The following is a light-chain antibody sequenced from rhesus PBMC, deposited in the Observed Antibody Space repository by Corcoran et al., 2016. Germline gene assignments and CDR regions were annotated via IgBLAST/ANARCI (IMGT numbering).Light chain of an antibody. J-gene: IGKJ2*01. CDR2: DAS. Sequence: DIQMTQSPSSLSASVGDTVTITCQASQGISKYLAWYQQKPGTAPKLLIYDASTLQSGVPSRFSGSGSGTELTLTISSLQPEDFATYYGQQHNSYPYSFGQGTKVEIK. CDR3: QQHNSYPYS. V-gene: IGKV1-25*01. CDR1: QGISKY.